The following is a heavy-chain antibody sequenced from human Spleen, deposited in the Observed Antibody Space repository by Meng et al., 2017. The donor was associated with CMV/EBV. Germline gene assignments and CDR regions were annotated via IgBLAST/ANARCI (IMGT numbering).Heavy chain of an antibody. D-gene: IGHD3-3*01. CDR2: IRYDGSNK. CDR3: AKDGSDDSDAFDI. J-gene: IGHJ3*02. Sequence: GESLKISCAASGFTFSSYSMNWVRQAPGKGLEWVAFIRYDGSNKYYADSVKGRFTISRDNSKNTLYLQMNSLRAEDTAVYYCAKDGSDDSDAFDIWGQGTMVTVSS. V-gene: IGHV3-30*02. CDR1: GFTFSSYS.